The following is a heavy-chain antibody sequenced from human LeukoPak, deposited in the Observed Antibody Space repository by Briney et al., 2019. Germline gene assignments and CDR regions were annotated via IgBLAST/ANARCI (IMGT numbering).Heavy chain of an antibody. Sequence: GGSLRLSCAASGFTFSSYAMGWVRQAPGKGLEWVSGISGSGGSTSYADSVKGRFTISRDNSKNTLYLQMNSLRAEDTAVYYCAKGGQWLVPSDAFDIWGQGTMVTVSS. CDR1: GFTFSSYA. J-gene: IGHJ3*02. V-gene: IGHV3-23*01. CDR2: ISGSGGST. CDR3: AKGGQWLVPSDAFDI. D-gene: IGHD6-19*01.